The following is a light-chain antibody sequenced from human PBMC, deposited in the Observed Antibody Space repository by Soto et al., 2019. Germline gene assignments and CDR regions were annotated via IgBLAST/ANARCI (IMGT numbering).Light chain of an antibody. V-gene: IGKV3-11*01. CDR2: DAS. CDR1: QSVSSIY. J-gene: IGKJ5*01. CDR3: QQRSNWPTIT. Sequence: EILLTQSPATLSLSPGERATLSCRAGQSVSSIYLAWYQQRPGLAPRLPIYDASTRATGIPARFSGSQSGTEFTLTISSLETEDAAAYYCQQRSNWPTITFGHGTRLEIK.